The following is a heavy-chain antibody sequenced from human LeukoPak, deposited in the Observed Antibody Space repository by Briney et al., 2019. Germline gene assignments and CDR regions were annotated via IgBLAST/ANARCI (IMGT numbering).Heavy chain of an antibody. D-gene: IGHD5-12*01. CDR3: AKADGNSGYDFLDFDY. CDR2: ISRTSGST. Sequence: PGGTLRLSCAASGFRFSNYGMSWVRQAPGKGLEWVSGISRTSGSTYYAHSVKGRFTISRDNSKHTLYLQMHSLRAEDTAVYCCAKADGNSGYDFLDFDYWGQGTLVTVSS. CDR1: GFRFSNYG. J-gene: IGHJ4*02. V-gene: IGHV3-23*01.